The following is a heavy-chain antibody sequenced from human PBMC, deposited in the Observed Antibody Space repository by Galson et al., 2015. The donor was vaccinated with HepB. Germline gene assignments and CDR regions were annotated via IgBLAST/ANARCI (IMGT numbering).Heavy chain of an antibody. D-gene: IGHD6-19*01. CDR3: ARDLAGDRYYYYYMDV. Sequence: AISGDSVSSNSAAWNWIRQSPSRGLEWLGRTYYRSKWYNDYAVSVISRITINPDTSKNQFSLQLNSVTPEDTAVYYCARDLAGDRYYYYYMDVWGKGTTVTVSS. CDR2: TYYRSKWYN. CDR1: GDSVSSNSAA. V-gene: IGHV6-1*01. J-gene: IGHJ6*03.